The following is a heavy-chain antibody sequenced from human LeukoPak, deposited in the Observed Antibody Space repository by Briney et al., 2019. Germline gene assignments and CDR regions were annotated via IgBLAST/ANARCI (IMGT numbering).Heavy chain of an antibody. CDR3: ARGPPNWGYDY. D-gene: IGHD7-27*01. CDR2: MSPNSGDT. CDR1: GYTFSGYQ. J-gene: IGHJ4*02. Sequence: ASVTVSCKASGYTFSGYQVHWLRQAPGQGLEWMGWMSPNSGDTGYAQKFQDRVTMTRNTSISTAYMELSSLRSDDTAVYYCARGPPNWGYDYWGPGTLVTVSS. V-gene: IGHV1-8*02.